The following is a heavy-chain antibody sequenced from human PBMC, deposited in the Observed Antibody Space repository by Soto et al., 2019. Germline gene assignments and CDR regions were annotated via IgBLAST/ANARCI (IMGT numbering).Heavy chain of an antibody. CDR1: GDSINSYD. Sequence: SETLSLTCTVSGDSINSYDWSWIRQPPGKGLEWIGYMYDSGSTNYNPSLKSRVTISVDTSKNQFSLKVRSATAADTAVYYCARQFRDGYNGLGYWGQGTLVTVSS. J-gene: IGHJ4*02. D-gene: IGHD5-12*01. V-gene: IGHV4-59*08. CDR2: MYDSGST. CDR3: ARQFRDGYNGLGY.